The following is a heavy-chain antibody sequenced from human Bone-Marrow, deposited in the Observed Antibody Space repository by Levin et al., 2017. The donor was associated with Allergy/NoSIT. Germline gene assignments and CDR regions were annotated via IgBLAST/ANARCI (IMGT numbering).Heavy chain of an antibody. CDR1: GGSFSGYY. CDR3: ARDYSSSSGCDY. D-gene: IGHD6-6*01. V-gene: IGHV4-34*01. Sequence: PGGSLRLSCAVYGGSFSGYYWSWIRQPPGKGLEWIGEINHSGSTNYNPSLKSRVTISVDTSKNQFSLKLSSVTAADTAVYYCARDYSSSSGCDYWGQGTLVTVSS. CDR2: INHSGST. J-gene: IGHJ4*02.